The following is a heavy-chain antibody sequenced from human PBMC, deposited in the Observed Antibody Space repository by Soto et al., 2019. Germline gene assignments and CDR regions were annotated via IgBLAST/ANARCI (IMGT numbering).Heavy chain of an antibody. CDR2: VNHSGST. J-gene: IGHJ4*02. Sequence: SETLSLTCAVYGGSFSGYYWSWIRQPPGKGLEWIGEVNHSGSTNYNPSLKSRVTISVDTSKNQFSLKLSSVTAADTAVYYCARRPWRYSSGWFDYWGQGTLVTVSS. D-gene: IGHD6-19*01. CDR1: GGSFSGYY. V-gene: IGHV4-34*01. CDR3: ARRPWRYSSGWFDY.